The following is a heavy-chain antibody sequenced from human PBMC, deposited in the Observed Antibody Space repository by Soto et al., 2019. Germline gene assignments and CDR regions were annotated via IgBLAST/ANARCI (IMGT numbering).Heavy chain of an antibody. CDR3: AKDAVYRDGLWLMDS. Sequence: GGSLRLSXAASGFTISTYAMTWVRQAPGKGLECVSGVTGSGSQIYYADSVKGRFIISKDNSKNTLNLQMSSRREEDTALYHCAKDAVYRDGLWLMDSWGQGTLVTVSS. CDR1: GFTISTYA. D-gene: IGHD6-19*01. V-gene: IGHV3-23*01. CDR2: VTGSGSQI. J-gene: IGHJ5*02.